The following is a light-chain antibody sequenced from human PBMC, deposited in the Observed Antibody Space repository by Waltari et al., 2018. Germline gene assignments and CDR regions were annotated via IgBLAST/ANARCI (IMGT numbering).Light chain of an antibody. J-gene: IGKJ1*01. Sequence: ETVITQSPDTLSVSPGERVTPPCRASQSVRSNLAWYQVKPGQAPRLLIYGVSARGTGIPARFSGSGSVTEFTLTISSLQSDDFAVYYCHQYNDWPPGTFGQGTKVEMK. CDR2: GVS. CDR3: HQYNDWPPGT. V-gene: IGKV3-15*01. CDR1: QSVRSN.